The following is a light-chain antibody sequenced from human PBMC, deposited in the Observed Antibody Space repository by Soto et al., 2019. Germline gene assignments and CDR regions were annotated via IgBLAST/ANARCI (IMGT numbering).Light chain of an antibody. CDR1: QSISSW. J-gene: IGKJ4*01. CDR2: KAS. V-gene: IGKV1-5*03. CDR3: QQYNSYPLT. Sequence: DIQMTQSPSTLSASVGDRVTITCRASQSISSWLAWYQQKPGKAPKLLIHKASSLESGVPSRFSGSGSGTEFTLTISNLQPDDCATYYCQQYNSYPLTFGGGTKVELK.